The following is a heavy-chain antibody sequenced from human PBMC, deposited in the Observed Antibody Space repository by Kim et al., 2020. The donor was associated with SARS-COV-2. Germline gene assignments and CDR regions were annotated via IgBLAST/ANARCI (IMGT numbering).Heavy chain of an antibody. CDR3: ARDPITGTTLDY. D-gene: IGHD1-20*01. V-gene: IGHV1-3*01. J-gene: IGHJ4*02. Sequence: KYSQKFQGRVTITRDTSASTAYMELSSLRSEDTAVYYCARDPITGTTLDYWGQGTLVTVSS.